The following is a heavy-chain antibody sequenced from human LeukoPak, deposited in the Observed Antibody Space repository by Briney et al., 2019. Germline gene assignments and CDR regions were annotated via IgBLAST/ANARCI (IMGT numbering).Heavy chain of an antibody. CDR2: IYTSGST. D-gene: IGHD2-15*01. CDR1: GGSISSGSYY. J-gene: IGHJ6*03. V-gene: IGHV4-61*02. Sequence: SETLSLTCTVSGGSISSGSYYWSWIRQPAGKRLEWIGRIYTSGSTNYNPSLKSRVTISVDTSKNQFSLKLSSVTAADTAVYYCARDPVDYYMDVWGKGTTVTVSS. CDR3: ARDPVDYYMDV.